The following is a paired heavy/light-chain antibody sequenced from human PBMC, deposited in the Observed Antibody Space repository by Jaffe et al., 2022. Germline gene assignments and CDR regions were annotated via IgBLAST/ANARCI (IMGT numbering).Heavy chain of an antibody. CDR2: ISASGSSI. D-gene: IGHD2-15*01. CDR3: VGGIPQPGSRNDAFEI. CDR1: GFIFHTYD. V-gene: IGHV3-48*03. J-gene: IGHJ3*02. Sequence: EVQMVQSGGGLVQPGGSLRLSCEASGFIFHTYDMNWVRQAPGKGLEWFSYISASGSSIYHADSVKGRFSISRDNAKNSLHLQMNSLRAEDTGVYYCVGGIPQPGSRNDAFEIWGQGTMVTVSS.
Light chain of an antibody. J-gene: IGKJ5*01. V-gene: IGKV2-30*01. CDR1: QSLVYSDGNTF. CDR2: KVS. Sequence: DVVMTQSPLSLPVTLGQPASISCRSSQSLVYSDGNTFLNWFQQRPGQAPRRLIYKVSNRDSGVPDRFSGSGSGSDFTLKISRVEAEDVGIYYCMQGTHWPPITFGQGTRLEIK. CDR3: MQGTHWPPIT.